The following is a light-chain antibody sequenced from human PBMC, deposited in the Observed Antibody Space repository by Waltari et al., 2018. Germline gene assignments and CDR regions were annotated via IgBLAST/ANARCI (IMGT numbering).Light chain of an antibody. CDR3: QQYNRWPPIT. V-gene: IGKV3-15*01. CDR2: DAS. Sequence: EIVMTQSPATPSVSRRETAALSCRASQSVSSNVAWYQKKPGQAPRLLIYDASTRATSIPAKFRGSVSGTEFTLTISSLQSEDFAVYYCQQYNRWPPITFGHGTRLEIK. CDR1: QSVSSN. J-gene: IGKJ5*01.